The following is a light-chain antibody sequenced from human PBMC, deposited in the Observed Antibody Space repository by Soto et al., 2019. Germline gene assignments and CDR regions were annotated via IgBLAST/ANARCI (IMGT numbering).Light chain of an antibody. Sequence: ETVMTQSPATLSVSPGERATLSCRASQSVSNNLAWYQQKPSQAPRLLIYAASTRATGIPARFSGSGSGTKFTLIISSLQSEDFAVYYCQQYNDWAPVTFGQGTRLEIK. CDR1: QSVSNN. J-gene: IGKJ5*01. V-gene: IGKV3-15*01. CDR2: AAS. CDR3: QQYNDWAPVT.